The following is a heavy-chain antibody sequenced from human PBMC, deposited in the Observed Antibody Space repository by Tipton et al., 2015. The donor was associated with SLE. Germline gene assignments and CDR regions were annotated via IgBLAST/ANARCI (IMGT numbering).Heavy chain of an antibody. CDR1: GGSISSSSYY. J-gene: IGHJ4*02. CDR2: IYYSGST. D-gene: IGHD3-9*01. V-gene: IGHV4-39*07. Sequence: LRLSCTVSGGSISSSSYYWGWIRQPPGKGLEWIGSIYYSGSTYYNPSLKSRVTISVDTSKNQFSLKLSSVTAADTAVYYCARSYYDIVPPRNWGQGTLVTVSS. CDR3: ARSYYDIVPPRN.